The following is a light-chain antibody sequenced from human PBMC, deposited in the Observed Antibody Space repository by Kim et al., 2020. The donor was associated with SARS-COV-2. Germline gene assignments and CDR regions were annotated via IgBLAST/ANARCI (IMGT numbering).Light chain of an antibody. V-gene: IGKV3-20*01. CDR2: TPS. J-gene: IGKJ1*01. Sequence: SLAQSATLPCSASQVIRCNYLALHQRKPRHAPRHLFYTPSPMASGIPDRFSGVRSGTYFTLTICTLEPGDFAVYYCQQYGDPARTFGQGTKVDIK. CDR1: QVIRCNY. CDR3: QQYGDPART.